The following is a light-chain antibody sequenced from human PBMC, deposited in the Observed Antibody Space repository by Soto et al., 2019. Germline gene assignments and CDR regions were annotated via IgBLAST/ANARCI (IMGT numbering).Light chain of an antibody. J-gene: IGLJ1*01. CDR3: SSYTSSSTDV. Sequence: QSALTQPASVSGSPGQSITISCTGTSSDVGADKSVSWYQQHPGKAPKLVIYGVSDRPSGASSRFTGSKSGNTASLTISGLQAEDEADYYCSSYTSSSTDVFGTGTKLTVL. V-gene: IGLV2-14*01. CDR2: GVS. CDR1: SSDVGADKS.